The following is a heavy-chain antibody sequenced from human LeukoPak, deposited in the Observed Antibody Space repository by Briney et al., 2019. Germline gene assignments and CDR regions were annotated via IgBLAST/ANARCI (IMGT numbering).Heavy chain of an antibody. J-gene: IGHJ6*04. CDR3: AELGITMIGGV. CDR2: ISYDGGKR. Sequence: GGSLRLSCAASGFNFMTYGMHWVRQAPGKGLEWVAFISYDGGKRFFGESVKGRFTIARDNAKNSLYLQMNSLRAEDTAVYYCAELGITMIGGVWGRGTTVTISS. V-gene: IGHV3-30*18. D-gene: IGHD3-10*02. CDR1: GFNFMTYG.